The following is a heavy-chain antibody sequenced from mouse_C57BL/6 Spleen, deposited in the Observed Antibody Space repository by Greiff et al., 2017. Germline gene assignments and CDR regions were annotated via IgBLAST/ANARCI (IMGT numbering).Heavy chain of an antibody. V-gene: IGHV1-82*01. CDR3: ARVGGNYGWYFEV. CDR1: GYAFSSSW. J-gene: IGHJ1*03. CDR2: LYPGDGAT. Sequence: QVQLQQSGPELVKPGASVKISCKASGYAFSSSWMNWVKQRPGKGLEWIGRLYPGDGATNYNGKFKGKATLTADKSSSTAYMQLSSLTSEDSAVYCCARVGGNYGWYFEVWGTGTTVTVSS. D-gene: IGHD2-1*01.